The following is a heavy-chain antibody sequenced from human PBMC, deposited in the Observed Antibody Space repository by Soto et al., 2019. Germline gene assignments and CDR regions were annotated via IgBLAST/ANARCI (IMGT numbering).Heavy chain of an antibody. CDR1: RFTFSTYA. CDR2: ISGGGGDT. Sequence: EVQLLESGGGLVQPGGSLRLSCAASRFTFSTYAMSWVRQAPGKGLEWVSGISGGGGDTSCADSVRGRFTCSRDNSKNTLYLQMNSLRAEDTALYYCAKSLFGGPDIWGQGTMVTVSS. D-gene: IGHD2-15*01. V-gene: IGHV3-23*01. CDR3: AKSLFGGPDI. J-gene: IGHJ3*02.